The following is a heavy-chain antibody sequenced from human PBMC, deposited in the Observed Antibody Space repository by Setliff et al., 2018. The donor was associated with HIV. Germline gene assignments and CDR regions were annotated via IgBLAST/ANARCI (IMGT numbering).Heavy chain of an antibody. J-gene: IGHJ5*02. CDR2: IIPIFGTA. CDR1: GGTFSSYA. D-gene: IGHD3-10*01. Sequence: GASVKVSCKASGGTFSSYAISWVRQAPGQGLEWMGGIIPIFGTANYAQKFQGRVTITTDGSTSTAYMELSSLRSEDTAVYYCARGITMVRGPEENWFDPWGQGTLVTVSS. V-gene: IGHV1-69*05. CDR3: ARGITMVRGPEENWFDP.